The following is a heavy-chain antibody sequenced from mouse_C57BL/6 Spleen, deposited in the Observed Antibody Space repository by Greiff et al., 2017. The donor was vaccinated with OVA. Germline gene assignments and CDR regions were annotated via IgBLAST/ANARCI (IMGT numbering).Heavy chain of an antibody. CDR1: GYTFTTYP. Sequence: VKLVESGAELVKPGASVKMSCKASGYTFTTYPIEWMKQNHGKSLEWIGNFHPYNDDTKYNEKFKGKATLTVEKSSSTVYLELSRLTSDDSAVYYCARGGYDYEDYYAMDYWGQGTSVTVSS. D-gene: IGHD2-4*01. J-gene: IGHJ4*01. V-gene: IGHV1-47*01. CDR3: ARGGYDYEDYYAMDY. CDR2: FHPYNDDT.